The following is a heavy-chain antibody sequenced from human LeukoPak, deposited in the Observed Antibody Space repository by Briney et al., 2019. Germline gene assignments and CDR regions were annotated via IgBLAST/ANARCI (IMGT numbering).Heavy chain of an antibody. CDR2: IIPIFGTA. V-gene: IGHV1-69*05. CDR1: GGTFSSYA. J-gene: IGHJ5*02. D-gene: IGHD3-22*01. Sequence: ASVKVSCKASGGTFSSYAISWVRQAPGQGLEWMGGIIPIFGTANYAQKFQGRVTITTDESTSTAYMELSSLRSEDTAVYYCAGDWRYYDSSGYDPWGQGTLVTVSS. CDR3: AGDWRYYDSSGYDP.